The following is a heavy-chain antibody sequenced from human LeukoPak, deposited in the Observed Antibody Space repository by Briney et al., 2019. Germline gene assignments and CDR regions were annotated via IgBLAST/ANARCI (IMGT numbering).Heavy chain of an antibody. CDR2: IIPILGIA. CDR3: ARDLDYGGKGYFDY. Sequence: SVKVSCKASGGTFSSYAISWVRQAPGQGLEWMGRIIPILGIANYAQKFQGRVTITADKSTSTAYMELSSLRSEDTAVYYCARDLDYGGKGYFDYWGQGTLVTVSS. D-gene: IGHD4-17*01. V-gene: IGHV1-69*04. CDR1: GGTFSSYA. J-gene: IGHJ4*02.